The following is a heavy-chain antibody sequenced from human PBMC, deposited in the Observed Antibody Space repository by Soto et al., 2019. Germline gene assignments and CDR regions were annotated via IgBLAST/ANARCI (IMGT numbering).Heavy chain of an antibody. D-gene: IGHD5-18*01. Sequence: QVQLQESGPGLVKPSETLSLTCTVSGGSISSYYWSWIRQPPGKGLEWIGYIYYSGSTNYNPSLKSRVTKSVDTSKNQFSLKLSSVTAADTAVYYCARREYSYGRNYYYGMDVWGQGTTVTVSS. V-gene: IGHV4-59*08. CDR3: ARREYSYGRNYYYGMDV. J-gene: IGHJ6*02. CDR1: GGSISSYY. CDR2: IYYSGST.